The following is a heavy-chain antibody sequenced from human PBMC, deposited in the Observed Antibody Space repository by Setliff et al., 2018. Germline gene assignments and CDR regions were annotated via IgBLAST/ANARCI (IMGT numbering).Heavy chain of an antibody. CDR1: GGSISSTTDY. CDR2: IYYSGSA. Sequence: SSETLSLTCTVSGGSISSTTDYWGWIRHPPGKGLEWIGSIYYSGSANYNPSLKSRVTMSIDTSKNQFSLKLSSVTAADTAVYYCAREQWLDPPGYYYMDVWGKGTTVTVSS. V-gene: IGHV4-39*07. CDR3: AREQWLDPPGYYYMDV. J-gene: IGHJ6*03. D-gene: IGHD6-19*01.